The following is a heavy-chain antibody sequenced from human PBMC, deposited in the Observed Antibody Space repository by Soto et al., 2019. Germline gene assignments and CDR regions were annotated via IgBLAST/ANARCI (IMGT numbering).Heavy chain of an antibody. V-gene: IGHV4-4*07. J-gene: IGHJ5*02. CDR2: VYSSGYN. CDR3: AREVPYSSSWFDP. CDR1: GDSVRTYY. D-gene: IGHD6-13*01. Sequence: SETLSLTCSVSGDSVRTYYWSWIRQHAGKGLEWIGRVYSSGYNNYNPSLKSRVTMSIDTSKNQFSLKLTSVTAADTAVYFCAREVPYSSSWFDPWGQGALVTVSS.